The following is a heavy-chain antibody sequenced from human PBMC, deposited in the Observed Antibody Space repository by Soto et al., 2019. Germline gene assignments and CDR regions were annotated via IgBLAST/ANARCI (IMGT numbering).Heavy chain of an antibody. CDR3: AREGYGDYGNPFEY. CDR1: GGTFSSYT. Sequence: QVQLVQSGAEVKKPGSSVKVSCKASGGTFSSYTFTWVRQAPGQGLEWMGGIIPLFGTANYAQKFQGRVTITADESTSTAYMQLSSLRSEDTAMYYCAREGYGDYGNPFEYWGQGTLVTVSS. V-gene: IGHV1-69*01. J-gene: IGHJ4*02. CDR2: IIPLFGTA. D-gene: IGHD4-17*01.